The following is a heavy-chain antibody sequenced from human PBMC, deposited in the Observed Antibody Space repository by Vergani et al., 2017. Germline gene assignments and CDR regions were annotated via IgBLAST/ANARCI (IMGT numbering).Heavy chain of an antibody. Sequence: VQLVQSGTEVKKPGASVKIPCKTSGYPFTNHHLHWVRQAPGQGLEWMGIITPGGSTDYGPKFQGRATMTRDTSTRTVYMDLTGLRSDDTAMYYCARTSAISVSYYNGEWDYWGQGTLVVVSS. D-gene: IGHD3-10*01. V-gene: IGHV1-46*03. CDR3: ARTSAISVSYYNGEWDY. CDR1: GYPFTNHH. J-gene: IGHJ4*02. CDR2: ITPGGST.